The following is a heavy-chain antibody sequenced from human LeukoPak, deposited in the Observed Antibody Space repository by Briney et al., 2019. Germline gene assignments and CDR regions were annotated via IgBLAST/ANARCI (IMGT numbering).Heavy chain of an antibody. CDR2: TSSSGSTI. CDR1: GFTFSDYY. J-gene: IGHJ4*02. V-gene: IGHV3-11*04. CDR3: AIDHKHYYFDY. Sequence: GGSLRLSCAASGFTFSDYYMSWIRQAPGKGLEWVSYTSSSGSTIYYADSVKGRFTISRDNAKNSLSLQMNSLRAVDTAVYYCAIDHKHYYFDYWGQGTLVTVSS.